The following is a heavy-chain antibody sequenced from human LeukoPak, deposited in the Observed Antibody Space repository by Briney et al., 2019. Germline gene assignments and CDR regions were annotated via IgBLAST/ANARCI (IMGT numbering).Heavy chain of an antibody. CDR2: IWYDGSNK. CDR3: ARDKGDYYDSSGYDY. J-gene: IGHJ4*02. CDR1: GFTFSSYG. V-gene: IGHV3-33*01. D-gene: IGHD3-22*01. Sequence: PGRSLRLSCAASGFTFSSYGMHWVRQAPGKGLEWVAVIWYDGSNKYYADSVKGRFTISRDNSKNTLYLQMNSLRAEDTAVYYCARDKGDYYDSSGYDYWGQGTLVTVSS.